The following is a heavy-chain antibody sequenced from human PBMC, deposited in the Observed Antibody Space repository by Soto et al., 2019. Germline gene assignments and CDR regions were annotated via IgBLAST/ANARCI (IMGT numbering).Heavy chain of an antibody. CDR2: INAGNGNT. J-gene: IGHJ6*02. CDR1: GYTFTSYA. CDR3: ARDLDTAMARVPLNYYYGMDV. Sequence: QVQLVQSGAEEKKPGASVKVSCKASGYTFTSYAMHWVRQAPGQRLEWMGWINAGNGNTKYSQKFQGRVIITRDTSASTAYMELSSLRSEDTAVYYWARDLDTAMARVPLNYYYGMDVWGQGTTVTVSS. D-gene: IGHD5-18*01. V-gene: IGHV1-3*05.